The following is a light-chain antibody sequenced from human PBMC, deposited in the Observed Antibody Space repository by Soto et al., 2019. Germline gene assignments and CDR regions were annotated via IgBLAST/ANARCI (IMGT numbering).Light chain of an antibody. Sequence: IVLTQSRGTLSLSPGQRSTLGCRASQSLSSTYLAWCQQKNGQAPRPXIYGASTRATGIPDRFSGTSYGTDFNLTISRLETEDFAVYYCQQLGNSPITFGQGTRLEIK. J-gene: IGKJ5*01. V-gene: IGKV3-20*01. CDR2: GAS. CDR1: QSLSSTY. CDR3: QQLGNSPIT.